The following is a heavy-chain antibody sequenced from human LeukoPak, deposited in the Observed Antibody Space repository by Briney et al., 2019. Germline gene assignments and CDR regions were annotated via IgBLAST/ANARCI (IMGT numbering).Heavy chain of an antibody. D-gene: IGHD6-6*01. Sequence: ASVKVSCKASGYTFTSYGISWVRQAPGQGLEWMGWISAYNGNTNYAQKLQGRVTMTTDTSTSTAYMELSSLTSEDTAVYYCAKSLPGIAAHWGQGTLVSVTS. J-gene: IGHJ4*02. V-gene: IGHV1-18*01. CDR1: GYTFTSYG. CDR3: AKSLPGIAAH. CDR2: ISAYNGNT.